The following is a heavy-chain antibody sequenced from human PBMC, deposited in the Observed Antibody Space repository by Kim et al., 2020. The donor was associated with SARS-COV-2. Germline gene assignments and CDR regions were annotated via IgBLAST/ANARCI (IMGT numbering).Heavy chain of an antibody. CDR2: IYSGGST. Sequence: GGSLRLSCAASGFTVSSNYMSWVRQAPGKGLEGVSVIYSGGSTYYADSVKGRFTISRHNSKNTLYLQMNSLRAEDTAVYYCARDREYSYGSLLYYGMDVWGQGTTGTVSS. J-gene: IGHJ6*02. CDR3: ARDREYSYGSLLYYGMDV. D-gene: IGHD5-18*01. CDR1: GFTVSSNY. V-gene: IGHV3-53*04.